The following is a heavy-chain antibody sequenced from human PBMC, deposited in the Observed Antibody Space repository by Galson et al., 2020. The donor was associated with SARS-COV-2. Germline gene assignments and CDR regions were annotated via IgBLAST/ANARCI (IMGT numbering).Heavy chain of an antibody. CDR1: AFSFSNYS. V-gene: IGHV3-21*06. CDR2: ITSSSTYT. J-gene: IGHJ6*02. D-gene: IGHD2-2*01. Sequence: GGSLRLSCAASAFSFSNYSMNWVRQAPGKGLEWVSLITSSSTYTHYADSVKGRFTTSRDNARNSLYLQMNSLRAEDTAVYFCARPATVVSPAFYYYGLDVWGQGTTVTVSS. CDR3: ARPATVVSPAFYYYGLDV.